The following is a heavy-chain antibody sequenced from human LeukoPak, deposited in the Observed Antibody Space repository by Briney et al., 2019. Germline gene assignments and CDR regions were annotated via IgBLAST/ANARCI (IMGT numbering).Heavy chain of an antibody. J-gene: IGHJ4*02. CDR2: ISTTSTI. Sequence: GGSLRLSCAASGFRFITYDMSWVRQAPGKGLEWVSYISTTSTIYYADSVKGRFTISRDNAKNSLYLQMNSLRDEDTAVYYCARSQGALNVWGQGTLVTVSS. V-gene: IGHV3-48*02. CDR1: GFRFITYD. CDR3: ARSQGALNV. D-gene: IGHD1-26*01.